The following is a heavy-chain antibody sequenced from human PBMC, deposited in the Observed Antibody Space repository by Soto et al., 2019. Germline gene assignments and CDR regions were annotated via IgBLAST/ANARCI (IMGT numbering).Heavy chain of an antibody. CDR2: ISSSGTSA. CDR3: ERDRGAVTGQYFDY. V-gene: IGHV3-11*05. D-gene: IGHD6-19*01. J-gene: IGHJ4*02. CDR1: GFTFSAVY. Sequence: QVQLEESGGGLVKPGGSLRLSCAASGFTFSAVYMSWIRQAPNKGLEYISYISSSGTSANYADSVKGRSTISRDNVKNSLYLQMNSLRAEDTAVYYGERDRGAVTGQYFDYWGQGALVTVPS.